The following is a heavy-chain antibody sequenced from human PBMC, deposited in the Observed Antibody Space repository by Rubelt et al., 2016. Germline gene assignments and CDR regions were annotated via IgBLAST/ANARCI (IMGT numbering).Heavy chain of an antibody. V-gene: IGHV4-39*01. CDR3: ARGFWSGYFSFDY. CDR2: SGST. D-gene: IGHD3-3*01. Sequence: SGSTYYNPSLKSRVTISVDTSKNQFSLKLSSVTAADTAVYYCARGFWSGYFSFDYWGQGTLVTVSS. J-gene: IGHJ4*02.